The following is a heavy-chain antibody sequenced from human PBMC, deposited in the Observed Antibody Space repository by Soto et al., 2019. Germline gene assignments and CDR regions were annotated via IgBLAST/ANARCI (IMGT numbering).Heavy chain of an antibody. V-gene: IGHV4-30-4*02. J-gene: IGHJ4*02. CDR1: GDSISSATHY. Sequence: SETLSLTCTVSGDSISSATHYWNWIRQHPGKGLEWIGYVSSSGNSYYSPSLKSRVFMSVDTSKNQFSLKLSSVTAADTAVYYCARARYDSSGYYYFDYWGQGTLVTAPQ. CDR3: ARARYDSSGYYYFDY. D-gene: IGHD3-22*01. CDR2: VSSSGNS.